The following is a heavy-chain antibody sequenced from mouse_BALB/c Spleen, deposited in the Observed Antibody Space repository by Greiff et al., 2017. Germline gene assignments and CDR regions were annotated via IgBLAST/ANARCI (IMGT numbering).Heavy chain of an antibody. CDR2: IFPGSGNT. CDR3: ERLGYDYDDHYAMDY. J-gene: IGHJ4*01. Sequence: QVQLQQSGPELVKPGASVKISCKASGYSFTSYYIHWVKQRPGQGLEWIGWIFPGSGNTKYNEKFKGKATLTADTSSSTAYMQLSSLTSEDSAVYFCERLGYDYDDHYAMDYWGQGTSVTVSS. CDR1: GYSFTSYY. D-gene: IGHD2-4*01. V-gene: IGHV1-66*01.